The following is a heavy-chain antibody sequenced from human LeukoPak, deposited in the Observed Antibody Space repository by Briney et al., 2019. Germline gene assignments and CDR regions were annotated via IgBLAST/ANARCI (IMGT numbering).Heavy chain of an antibody. Sequence: SGGSLRLSCAASGFTFSSYSMNWVRQAPGKGLEWVSSISSSSSYIYYADSVKGRFTISRDNAKNSLYLQMNSLRAEDTAVYYCARDLTVTTLGHAFDIWGQGTMVTVSS. CDR1: GFTFSSYS. J-gene: IGHJ3*02. CDR2: ISSSSSYI. D-gene: IGHD4-17*01. V-gene: IGHV3-21*01. CDR3: ARDLTVTTLGHAFDI.